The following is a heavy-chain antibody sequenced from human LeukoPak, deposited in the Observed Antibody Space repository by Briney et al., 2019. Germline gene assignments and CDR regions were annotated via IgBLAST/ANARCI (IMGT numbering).Heavy chain of an antibody. CDR2: VRGSDAGT. CDR3: AKNRGGSYYSGSDY. D-gene: IGHD1-26*01. CDR1: GFTFNSYA. Sequence: PGGSLRLSCAASGFTFNSYAMNWVRQAPGRGLEWVSAVRGSDAGTSYADSVKGRFTISRDNSKNTLYLQMNSLRAEDTAVYHCAKNRGGSYYSGSDYWGQGTLVTVSS. V-gene: IGHV3-23*01. J-gene: IGHJ4*02.